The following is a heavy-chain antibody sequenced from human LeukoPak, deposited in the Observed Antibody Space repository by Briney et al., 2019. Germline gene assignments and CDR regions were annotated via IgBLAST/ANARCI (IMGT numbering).Heavy chain of an antibody. D-gene: IGHD3-9*01. V-gene: IGHV1-69*13. CDR2: IIPIFGTA. CDR3: ARPFAYYDILTGYYTSRHLSD. J-gene: IGHJ4*02. CDR1: GGTFSSYA. Sequence: SVKVSCKASGGTFSSYAISWVRQAPGQGLEWMGGIIPIFGTANYAQKFQGRVTITADESTSTAYMELSSPRSEDTAVYYCARPFAYYDILTGYYTSRHLSDWGQGTLVTVSS.